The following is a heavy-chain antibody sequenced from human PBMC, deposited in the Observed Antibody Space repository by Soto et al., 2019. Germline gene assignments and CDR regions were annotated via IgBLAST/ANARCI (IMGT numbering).Heavy chain of an antibody. CDR2: ISAYNGNT. CDR1: GYTFTSYG. V-gene: IGHV1-18*01. CDR3: SREPNYFDY. J-gene: IGHJ4*02. Sequence: ASVKVSSKASGYTFTSYGISWVRQAPGQGLEWMGWISAYNGNTKYAQKHQGRATITTDTSTSTADMELRSQRYDDTAVYYCSREPNYFDYWGEATLVTV.